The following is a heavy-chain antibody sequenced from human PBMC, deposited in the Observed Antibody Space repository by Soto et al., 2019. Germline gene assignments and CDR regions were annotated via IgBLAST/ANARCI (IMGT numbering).Heavy chain of an antibody. CDR1: GFTFSDHY. J-gene: IGHJ2*01. D-gene: IGHD6-19*01. CDR2: AKIKAHGYDK. CDR3: VSPKVAGNLQDRYFDF. Sequence: EVQLVESGGGLVQPGGSLRLSCAASGFTFSDHYMDWVRQAPGKGLEWVGRAKIKAHGYDKQYAASVTGRFTVSRDDSQKSFYLDMRSLKTEDTAVYYCVSPKVAGNLQDRYFDFWGRGTLVTVTS. V-gene: IGHV3-72*01.